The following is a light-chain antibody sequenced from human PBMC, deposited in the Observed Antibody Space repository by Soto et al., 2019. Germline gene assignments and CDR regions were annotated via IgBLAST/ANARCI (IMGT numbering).Light chain of an antibody. J-gene: IGKJ4*01. CDR2: GAS. CDR1: QSVSSSY. V-gene: IGKV3-15*01. CDR3: QQYNNWPLT. Sequence: EIVLTQSPGTLSLSPGERATLPCRASQSVSSSYLAWYQQKPGQAPRLLIYGASTRATGIPARFSGSGSGTEFTLTISSLQSEDFAVYYCQQYNNWPLTFGGGTKVDIK.